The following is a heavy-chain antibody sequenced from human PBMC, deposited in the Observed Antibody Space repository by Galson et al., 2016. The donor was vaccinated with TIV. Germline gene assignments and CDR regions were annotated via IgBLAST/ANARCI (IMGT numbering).Heavy chain of an antibody. Sequence: SVKVSCKASGAIFNGYAINWVRQAPGQGLEWMGRIILLFGTSNYAQKFQGRLTITADESTSTAYMELSSLTSDDTAVNYCARGEYYYGSGKGFDPWGQGTPVTVSS. J-gene: IGHJ5*02. CDR1: GAIFNGYA. CDR2: IILLFGTS. D-gene: IGHD3-10*01. V-gene: IGHV1-69*13. CDR3: ARGEYYYGSGKGFDP.